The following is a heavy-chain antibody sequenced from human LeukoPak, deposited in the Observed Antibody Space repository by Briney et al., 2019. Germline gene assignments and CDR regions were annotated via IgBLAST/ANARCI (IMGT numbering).Heavy chain of an antibody. J-gene: IGHJ4*02. Sequence: PGGSLRLSCAASGFTFDDYAMHWVRQAPGKGLEWVSGISWNSGSIGCADSVKGRFTISRDNAKNSLYLQMNSLRAEVTALYYCAKGVVADSGWPPPFDYWGQGTLVTVSS. CDR2: ISWNSGSI. D-gene: IGHD6-19*01. V-gene: IGHV3-9*01. CDR3: AKGVVADSGWPPPFDY. CDR1: GFTFDDYA.